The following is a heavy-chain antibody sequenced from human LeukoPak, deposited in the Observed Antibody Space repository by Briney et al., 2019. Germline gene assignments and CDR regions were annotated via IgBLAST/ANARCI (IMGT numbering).Heavy chain of an antibody. J-gene: IGHJ3*02. CDR2: IYYSGST. CDR1: GGSISSYY. Sequence: SETLSLTCTVSGGSISSYYWSWIRQPPGKGLEWIGYIYYSGSTNCNPSLKSRVTISVDTSKNQFSLKLSSVTAADTAVYYCARTRAYSNYAYDAFDIWGQGTMVTVSS. D-gene: IGHD4-4*01. CDR3: ARTRAYSNYAYDAFDI. V-gene: IGHV4-59*01.